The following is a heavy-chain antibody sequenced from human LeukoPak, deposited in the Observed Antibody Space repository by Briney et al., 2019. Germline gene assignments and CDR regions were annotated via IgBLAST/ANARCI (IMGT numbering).Heavy chain of an antibody. CDR2: ISGSGGST. CDR1: GFTFSSYA. CDR3: AKDTWAAPGYFQH. D-gene: IGHD6-25*01. V-gene: IGHV3-23*01. J-gene: IGHJ1*01. Sequence: PGVSLRLSCAAAGFTFSSYAMSWVRQAPGKGLEWVSAISGSGGSTYYADSVKGRFTISRDNSKNTLYLQMNSLRAEDTAVYYCAKDTWAAPGYFQHWAQGTLVTVSS.